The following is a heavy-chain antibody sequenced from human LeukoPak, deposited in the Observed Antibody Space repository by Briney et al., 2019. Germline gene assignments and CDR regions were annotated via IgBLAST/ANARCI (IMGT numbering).Heavy chain of an antibody. CDR2: IRSKANSYAT. V-gene: IGHV3-73*01. CDR3: TRHVGCSGGSCYDDY. CDR1: GFTFSGSA. Sequence: GGSLRLSCAASGFTFSGSAMHWVRQASGKGLEWVGRIRSKANSYATAYAASVKGRFTISRDDSKNTAYLQMNSLKTEDTAVYYCTRHVGCSGGSCYDDYWGQGTLVTVSS. D-gene: IGHD2-15*01. J-gene: IGHJ4*02.